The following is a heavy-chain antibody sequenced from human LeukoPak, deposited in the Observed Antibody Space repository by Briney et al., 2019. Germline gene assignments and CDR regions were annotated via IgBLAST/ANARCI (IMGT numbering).Heavy chain of an antibody. Sequence: ASVKVSCKASGYTFTGYYMHWVRQAPGQGLEWMAWISPYNGNTNYAQKLQGRVTVTTDTSTTTAYMELRSLRSDDTAVYYCTRDRSASGSQNYWGQGTLVTVSS. J-gene: IGHJ4*02. CDR1: GYTFTGYY. CDR2: ISPYNGNT. V-gene: IGHV1-18*04. D-gene: IGHD1-26*01. CDR3: TRDRSASGSQNY.